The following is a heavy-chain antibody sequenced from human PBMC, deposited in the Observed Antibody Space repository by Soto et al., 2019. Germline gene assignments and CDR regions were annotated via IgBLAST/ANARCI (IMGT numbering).Heavy chain of an antibody. Sequence: EVQLVESGGGLVQPGRSLRLSCAASGFTFDDYAMHWVRQAPGKGLEWVSGISWNSGSIGYADSVKGRFTISRDNAKNSLYLQMNSLRAEDTALYYCAKDILLSGSSGFDYWGQGTLVTVSS. J-gene: IGHJ4*02. CDR3: AKDILLSGSSGFDY. CDR1: GFTFDDYA. D-gene: IGHD6-13*01. V-gene: IGHV3-9*01. CDR2: ISWNSGSI.